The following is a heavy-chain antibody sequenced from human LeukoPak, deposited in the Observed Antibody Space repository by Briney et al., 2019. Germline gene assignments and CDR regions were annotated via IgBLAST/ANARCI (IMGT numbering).Heavy chain of an antibody. CDR2: IYHSGST. CDR3: ARDSGTTGEVKFDP. CDR1: GYSISSGYY. V-gene: IGHV4-38-2*02. J-gene: IGHJ5*02. Sequence: SETLSFTCTVSGYSISSGYYWGWIRQPPGKGLEWIGSIYHSGSTYYNPSLKSRVTMPIDTSKNQFSLNLISVTAADTAVYYCARDSGTTGEVKFDPWGQGTLVTVSS. D-gene: IGHD3-10*01.